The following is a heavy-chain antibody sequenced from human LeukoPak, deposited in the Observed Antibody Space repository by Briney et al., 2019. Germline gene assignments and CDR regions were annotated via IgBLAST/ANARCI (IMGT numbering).Heavy chain of an antibody. CDR1: GFTFSSYA. Sequence: SGGSLRLSCAASGFTFSSYAMHWVRQAPGKGLEWVAVISYDGRNKYYADSVKGRFTISRDNAKNSLYLEMNSLRAEDTAVYYCARDSPTSTRYNWFDPWGQGTLVTVSS. CDR2: ISYDGRNK. D-gene: IGHD5/OR15-5a*01. V-gene: IGHV3-30-3*01. J-gene: IGHJ5*02. CDR3: ARDSPTSTRYNWFDP.